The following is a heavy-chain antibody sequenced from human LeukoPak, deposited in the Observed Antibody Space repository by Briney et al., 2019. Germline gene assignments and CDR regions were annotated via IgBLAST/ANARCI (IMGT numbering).Heavy chain of an antibody. J-gene: IGHJ4*02. D-gene: IGHD4-17*01. Sequence: GESLKISCKGSGYSFTSHWIGWVRQMPGKGLDWMGIIYPGDSDTRYSPSFQGQVTISADKSISTAYVQWSSLKASDTAMYYCARVEYGDQTKPYYFDYWGQGSLVNVSS. CDR2: IYPGDSDT. CDR3: ARVEYGDQTKPYYFDY. V-gene: IGHV5-51*01. CDR1: GYSFTSHW.